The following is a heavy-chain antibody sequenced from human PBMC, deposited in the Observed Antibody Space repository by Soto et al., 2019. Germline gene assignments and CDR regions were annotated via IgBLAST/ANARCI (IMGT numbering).Heavy chain of an antibody. V-gene: IGHV2-5*02. CDR2: IYWDDDK. J-gene: IGHJ4*02. Sequence: QITLKESSPTLVKPTQTLTLTCTFSGFSLSTSGVGVGWIRQPPGQALEWLAFIYWDDDKRYRPSLKSRLTIXKXXSNTQVVLTPTNMDPADTATYYCALLQHWDASLGHWGQGPLVTVSS. D-gene: IGHD3-16*01. CDR1: GFSLSTSGVG. CDR3: ALLQHWDASLGH.